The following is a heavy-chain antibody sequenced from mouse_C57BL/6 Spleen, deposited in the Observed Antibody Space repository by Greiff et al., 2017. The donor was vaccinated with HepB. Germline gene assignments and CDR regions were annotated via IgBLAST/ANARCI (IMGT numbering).Heavy chain of an antibody. CDR1: GFTFSSYA. CDR2: ISDGGSYT. D-gene: IGHD1-1*01. CDR3: ARDDTTDYAMDY. J-gene: IGHJ4*01. Sequence: EVHLVESGGGLVKPGGSLKLSCAASGFTFSSYAMSWVRQTPEKRLEWVATISDGGSYTYYPDNVKGRFTISRDNAKNNLYLQMSHLKSEDTAMYYCARDDTTDYAMDYWGQGTSVTVSS. V-gene: IGHV5-4*01.